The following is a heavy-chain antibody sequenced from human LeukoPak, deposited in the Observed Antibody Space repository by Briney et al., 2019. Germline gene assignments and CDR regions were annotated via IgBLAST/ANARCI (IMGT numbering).Heavy chain of an antibody. V-gene: IGHV3-7*01. Sequence: PGGSLRLSCTAFGFTFSNYWMTWVRQAPGKGMEWVANIKQDGREKYYVDSVTGRFTISRDNAKNLLFLQMSSLSPEDTAVYYCARKAGKMFDYWGQGTLVTASS. CDR3: ARKAGKMFDY. CDR1: GFTFSNYW. CDR2: IKQDGREK. D-gene: IGHD6-19*01. J-gene: IGHJ4*02.